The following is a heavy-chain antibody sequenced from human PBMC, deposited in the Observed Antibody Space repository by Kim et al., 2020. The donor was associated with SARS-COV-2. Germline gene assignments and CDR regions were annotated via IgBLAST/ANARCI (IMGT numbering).Heavy chain of an antibody. Sequence: YNPSLKSRVTISVDKSKNQFSLKLSSVTAADTAVYYCARVSLGVVRSFDYWGQGTLVTVSS. D-gene: IGHD3-3*01. V-gene: IGHV4-4*02. CDR3: ARVSLGVVRSFDY. J-gene: IGHJ4*02.